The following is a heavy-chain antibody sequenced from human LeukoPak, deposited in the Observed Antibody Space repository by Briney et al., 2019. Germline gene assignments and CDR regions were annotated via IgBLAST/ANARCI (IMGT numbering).Heavy chain of an antibody. D-gene: IGHD3-16*01. CDR2: INPNSGGT. V-gene: IGHV1-2*04. CDR1: GYTFTGYY. CDR3: ARGGPTHLGVPRPDYYYYGMDV. J-gene: IGHJ6*02. Sequence: ASVNVSCKASGYTFTGYYMHWVRQAPGQGLEWMGWINPNSGGTNYAQKFQGWVTMTRDTSISTAYMELSRLRSDDTAVYYCARGGPTHLGVPRPDYYYYGMDVWGQGTTVTVSS.